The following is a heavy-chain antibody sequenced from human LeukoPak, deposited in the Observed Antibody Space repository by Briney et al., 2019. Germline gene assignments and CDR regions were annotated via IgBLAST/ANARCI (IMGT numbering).Heavy chain of an antibody. V-gene: IGHV4-61*02. CDR1: GVSISSGHYY. CDR3: ASDKGASGWGLGY. D-gene: IGHD6-19*01. J-gene: IGHJ4*02. CDR2: IYSRGST. Sequence: TSSETLSLTCTVSGVSISSGHYYLHWIRQPAGKGLEWIGRIYSRGSTNYNSSLRSRVTISVDTSKNQFSLKLTSVTAADTAVYYCASDKGASGWGLGYWGQGTLVTVSS.